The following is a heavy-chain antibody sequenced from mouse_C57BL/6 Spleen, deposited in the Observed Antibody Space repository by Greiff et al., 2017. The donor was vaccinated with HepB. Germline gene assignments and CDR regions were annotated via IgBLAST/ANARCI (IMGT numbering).Heavy chain of an antibody. CDR3: ATGKAQTAQAFAY. CDR1: GYTFTSYW. D-gene: IGHD3-2*02. CDR2: IYPGSGST. Sequence: QVQLQQPGAELVKPGASVKMSCKASGYTFTSYWITWVKQRPGQGLEWIGDIYPGSGSTNYNEKFKSKATLTVDTSSSTAYMQLSSLTSEDSAVYYCATGKAQTAQAFAYWGQGTLVTVSA. V-gene: IGHV1-55*01. J-gene: IGHJ3*01.